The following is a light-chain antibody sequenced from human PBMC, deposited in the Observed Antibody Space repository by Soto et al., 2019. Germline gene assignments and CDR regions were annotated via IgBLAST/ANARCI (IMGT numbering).Light chain of an antibody. CDR3: QQYNSYPYT. V-gene: IGKV1-5*03. CDR2: KAS. CDR1: QSIGGW. Sequence: DIQMTQSPSTLSASVGDRVTITCRASQSIGGWLAWYQQKPGKAPNLLIYKASSLESGVPSSFSGSGSGTEFTLTISSLQPDDFATYYCQQYNSYPYTFGQGTKLEIK. J-gene: IGKJ2*01.